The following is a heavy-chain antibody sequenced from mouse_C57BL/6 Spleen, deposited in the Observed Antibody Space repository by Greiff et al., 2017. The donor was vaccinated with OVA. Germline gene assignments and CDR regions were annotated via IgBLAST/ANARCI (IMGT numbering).Heavy chain of an antibody. V-gene: IGHV1-54*01. CDR1: GYAFTNYL. Sequence: VQLKESGAELVRPGTSVKVSCKASGYAFTNYLIEWVKQRPGQGLEWIGVINPGSGGTNYNEKFKGKATLTADKSSSTAYMQLSSLTSEDSAVYFGARDTTVVARWYFDVWGTGTTVTVSS. D-gene: IGHD1-1*01. CDR3: ARDTTVVARWYFDV. J-gene: IGHJ1*03. CDR2: INPGSGGT.